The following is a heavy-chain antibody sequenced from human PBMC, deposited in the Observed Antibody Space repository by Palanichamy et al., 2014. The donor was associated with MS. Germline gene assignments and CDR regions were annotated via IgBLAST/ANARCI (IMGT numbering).Heavy chain of an antibody. CDR2: IDWADDK. Sequence: QVTLRESGPALVKTHRDPHTDLHLLWVLTQHSGNVCELGPSAPQGRPPEWLAVIDWADDKYYSTSLKTRLTVSKDTSKNQVVLTMTNMDPVDAGTYYCARMRGYYYGSGSPDWDQWGPGTLVTVSS. D-gene: IGHD3-10*01. V-gene: IGHV2-70*13. CDR1: VLTQHSGNV. J-gene: IGHJ4*02. CDR3: ARMRGYYYGSGSPDWDQ.